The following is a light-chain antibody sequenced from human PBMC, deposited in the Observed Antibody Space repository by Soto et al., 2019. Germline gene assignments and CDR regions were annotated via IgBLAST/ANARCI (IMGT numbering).Light chain of an antibody. CDR3: QSYDVSLSAWV. CDR2: ADN. Sequence: QSVLTQPPSVSGAPGQTVSISCTGSSSNLGTGYDVHWYQQFPGRAPKLLIYADNKRHSGVPDRISGSESGTSASLAMAGLQAEDEANYYCQSYDVSLSAWVFGGGTKLTVL. CDR1: SSNLGTGYD. V-gene: IGLV1-40*01. J-gene: IGLJ3*02.